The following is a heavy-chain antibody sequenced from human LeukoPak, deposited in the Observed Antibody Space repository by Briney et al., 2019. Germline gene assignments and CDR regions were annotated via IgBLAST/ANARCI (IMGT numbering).Heavy chain of an antibody. J-gene: IGHJ4*02. CDR1: GYTFSSFY. V-gene: IGHV1-46*01. D-gene: IGHD3-10*01. CDR3: ARDWFSNVFDY. Sequence: ASVKVSCKAFGYTFSSFYIHWVRQAPGQGLEWMGIVNPSDGSTTHSQRFQDRVTMTRDMSTSTVYMELSSLKSEDTAVYYCARDWFSNVFDYWGQGTLVTVSS. CDR2: VNPSDGST.